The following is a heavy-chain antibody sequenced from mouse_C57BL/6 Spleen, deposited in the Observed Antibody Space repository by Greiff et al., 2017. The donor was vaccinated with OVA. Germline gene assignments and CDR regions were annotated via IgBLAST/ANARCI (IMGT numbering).Heavy chain of an antibody. CDR3: ARQFPDAMDY. V-gene: IGHV5-12*01. Sequence: EVKVEESGGGLVQPGGSLKLSCAASGFTFSDYYMYWVRQTPEKRLEWVAYISNGGGSTYYPDTVKGRFTISRDNAKNTLYLQMSRLKSEDTAMYYCARQFPDAMDYWGQGTSVTVSS. CDR2: ISNGGGST. CDR1: GFTFSDYY. J-gene: IGHJ4*01.